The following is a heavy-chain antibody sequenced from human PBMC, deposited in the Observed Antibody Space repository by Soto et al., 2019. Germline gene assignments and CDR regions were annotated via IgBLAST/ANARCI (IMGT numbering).Heavy chain of an antibody. D-gene: IGHD2-15*01. J-gene: IGHJ6*04. CDR2: IQSGGST. CDR3: TSDVVECSVGSCYCVPMDV. Sequence: EVQLVESGGGLVQPGGSLRLTCAASGFSVSTKYMSWVRQATGQGLEWLSLIQSGGSTYYADSVKGRFTITRDNSENTLFLQKISMRVEGTAVYYCTSDVVECSVGSCYCVPMDVWGKGTTVTVSA. CDR1: GFSVSTKY. V-gene: IGHV3-66*01.